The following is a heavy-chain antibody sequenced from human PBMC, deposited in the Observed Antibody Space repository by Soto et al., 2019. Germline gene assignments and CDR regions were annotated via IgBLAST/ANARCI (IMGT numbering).Heavy chain of an antibody. V-gene: IGHV3-30*18. J-gene: IGHJ6*02. CDR2: ISYDESNK. CDR3: AKDLLFIVGASYYYYYGMDV. Sequence: QVQVVEAGGGVVQPGRSLRLSCAASGFTFSSYGMHWVRQAPGKGLEWVAVISYDESNKYYADSVKGRFTISRDNSKNTLYLQMNSLRAEDTAVYYCAKDLLFIVGASYYYYYGMDVWGQGTTVTVSS. D-gene: IGHD1-26*01. CDR1: GFTFSSYG.